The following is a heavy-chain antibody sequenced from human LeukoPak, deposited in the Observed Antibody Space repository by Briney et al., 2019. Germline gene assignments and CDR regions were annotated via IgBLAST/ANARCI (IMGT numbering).Heavy chain of an antibody. D-gene: IGHD4-11*01. CDR3: ARVSGLGYSNYGYYFDY. Sequence: KPSETLSLTCTVSGGSISSGGYYWSWIRQHPGKGLEWIGYIYYSGSTYYNPSLKSRVTISVDTSKNQFSLKLSSVTAADTAVYYCARVSGLGYSNYGYYFDYWGQGTLVTVSS. CDR2: IYYSGST. CDR1: GGSISSGGYY. V-gene: IGHV4-31*03. J-gene: IGHJ4*02.